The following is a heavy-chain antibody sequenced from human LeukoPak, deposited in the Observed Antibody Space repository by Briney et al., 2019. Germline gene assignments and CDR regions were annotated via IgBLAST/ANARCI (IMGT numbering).Heavy chain of an antibody. CDR3: ASNSLRFLEWLLPDDYYYMDV. Sequence: GASVKVSCKASGYTFTGYYMHWVRQAPGQGLEWMGWINPNSSGTNYAQKFQGRVTMTRDTSISTAYMELSRLRSDDTAVYYCASNSLRFLEWLLPDDYYYMDVWGKGTTVTVSS. J-gene: IGHJ6*03. V-gene: IGHV1-2*02. CDR1: GYTFTGYY. D-gene: IGHD3-3*01. CDR2: INPNSSGT.